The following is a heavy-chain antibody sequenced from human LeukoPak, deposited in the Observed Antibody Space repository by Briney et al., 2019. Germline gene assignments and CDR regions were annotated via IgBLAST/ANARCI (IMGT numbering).Heavy chain of an antibody. D-gene: IGHD2/OR15-2a*01. CDR3: ARDIYFLMDV. V-gene: IGHV3-74*03. CDR2: LNSDGSST. J-gene: IGHJ6*01. Sequence: GGSLRLSCEASGFTFGNYWMHWVRQVPGKGLVWVARLNSDGSSTTYAYSVKGRFTSSRDNAKNTLYLQMNRPRVDDTGVYYCARDIYFLMDVWGEGTTVTVSS. CDR1: GFTFGNYW.